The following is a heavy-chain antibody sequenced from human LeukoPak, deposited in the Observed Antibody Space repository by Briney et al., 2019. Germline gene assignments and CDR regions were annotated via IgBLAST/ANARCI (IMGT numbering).Heavy chain of an antibody. V-gene: IGHV3-23*01. J-gene: IGHJ5*02. CDR3: AKGTGNYVRWFDP. CDR1: GFTFSSCA. D-gene: IGHD3-16*01. CDR2: ITGSGGST. Sequence: GGSLRLSCAASGFTFSSCALDWVRQAPGKGLEWVSTITGSGGSTYYADSVKGRFTISRDNSKNTLYLQINSLRAEDTAVYYCAKGTGNYVRWFDPWGQGTLVTVSS.